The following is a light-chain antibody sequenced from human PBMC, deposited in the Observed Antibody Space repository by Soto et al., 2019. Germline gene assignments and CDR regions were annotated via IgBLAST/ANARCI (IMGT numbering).Light chain of an antibody. CDR3: QGRSSTPYT. CDR1: QSVSTS. Sequence: IQLTQSQSSLSASLGDRCTITCRASQSVSTSLNWYQQKPGKAPKFLIYAASSLQSGVPSRFSGSGSGTDFTLTISCLQREDLATYYCQGRSSTPYTFCQVTK. J-gene: IGKJ2*01. CDR2: AAS. V-gene: IGKV1-39*01.